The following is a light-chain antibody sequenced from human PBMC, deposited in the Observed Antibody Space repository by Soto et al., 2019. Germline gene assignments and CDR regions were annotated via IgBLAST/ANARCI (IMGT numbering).Light chain of an antibody. Sequence: EIVLTQSPGTLSLSPGERATLSCRASETADSSHLDWYQQRPGQAPRLLIYGASIRATGIPDRFSGSGYDTDFTLTISRLEPEDSAVYYCQHYGYSPKFAFGPGTKVKIK. CDR2: GAS. CDR3: QHYGYSPKFA. CDR1: ETADSSH. V-gene: IGKV3-20*01. J-gene: IGKJ3*01.